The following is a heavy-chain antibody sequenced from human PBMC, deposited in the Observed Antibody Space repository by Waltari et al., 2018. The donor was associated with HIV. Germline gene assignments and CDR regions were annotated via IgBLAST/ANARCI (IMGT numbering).Heavy chain of an antibody. CDR3: ARGRSQGGWFDP. D-gene: IGHD3-16*01. J-gene: IGHJ5*02. CDR2: IYYSGST. CDR1: GGSISSYY. V-gene: IGHV4-59*01. Sequence: QVQLQESGPGLVKPSETLSLTCTVSGGSISSYYWSWIRQPPGKGLEWIGYIYYSGSTNYNPSLKSRVTISVDTSKNQFSLKLSSVTAADTAVYYCARGRSQGGWFDPWGQGTLVTVSS.